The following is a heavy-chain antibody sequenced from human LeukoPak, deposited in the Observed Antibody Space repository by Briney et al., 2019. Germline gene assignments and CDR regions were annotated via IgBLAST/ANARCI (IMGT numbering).Heavy chain of an antibody. CDR1: GYTFTSYY. CDR2: XXPSGGST. D-gene: IGHD1-26*01. Sequence: ASVKVSCKASGYTFTSYYMHWVRQAPGQGLEWXXXXXPSGGSTSYAQKFQGRVTMTRDTSTSTVYMELSSLRSEDTAVYYCARGFPGGEWELLIGFDYWGQGTLVTVSS. CDR3: ARGFPGGEWELLIGFDY. V-gene: IGHV1-46*01. J-gene: IGHJ4*02.